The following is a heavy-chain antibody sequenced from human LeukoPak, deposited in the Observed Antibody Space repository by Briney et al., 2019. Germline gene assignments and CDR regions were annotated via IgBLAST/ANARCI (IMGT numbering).Heavy chain of an antibody. V-gene: IGHV1-46*01. CDR3: ARDSEWFGEHVYWFDP. CDR2: INPSGGST. D-gene: IGHD3-10*01. J-gene: IGHJ5*02. Sequence: ASVKVSCKASGYTFTSYYMHWVRQAPGQGLEWMGIINPSGGSTNYAQKLQGRVTMTTDTSTSTAYMELRSLRSDDTAVYYCARDSEWFGEHVYWFDPWGQGTLVTVSS. CDR1: GYTFTSYY.